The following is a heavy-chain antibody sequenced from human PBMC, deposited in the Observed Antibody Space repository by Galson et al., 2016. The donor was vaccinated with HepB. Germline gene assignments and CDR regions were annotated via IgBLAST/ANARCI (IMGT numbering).Heavy chain of an antibody. CDR2: TNSHNSNT. J-gene: IGHJ6*02. V-gene: IGHV1-18*01. Sequence: SVKVSCKASGYTFTGFGLSWVRQAPGQGLEWMGWTNSHNSNTNYAQKFQGRFTMTTDTSTSTAYMELRSLKSDDTAVYYCARDKTGPTPYFYYGLDMWGQGTTVTVYS. CDR3: ARDKTGPTPYFYYGLDM. CDR1: GYTFTGFG.